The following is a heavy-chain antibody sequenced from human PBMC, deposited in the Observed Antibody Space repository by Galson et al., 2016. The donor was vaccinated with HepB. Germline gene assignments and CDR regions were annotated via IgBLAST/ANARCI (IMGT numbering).Heavy chain of an antibody. D-gene: IGHD5-18*01. V-gene: IGHV1-69*13. CDR1: GGTFSTYA. CDR2: IIPVFDSP. Sequence: SVKVSCKASGGTFSTYAINWVRQAPGQGLEWMGGIIPVFDSPFYAQKFQGRVTITADQSTRTAYMGLSSLRSEDTALYFCAWARDTSMPIEYWGQGTLVTVSS. CDR3: AWARDTSMPIEY. J-gene: IGHJ4*02.